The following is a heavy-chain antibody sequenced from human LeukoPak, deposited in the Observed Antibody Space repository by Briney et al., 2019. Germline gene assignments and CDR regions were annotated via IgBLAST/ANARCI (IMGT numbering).Heavy chain of an antibody. D-gene: IGHD5-12*01. V-gene: IGHV4-4*02. CDR1: GASISSSAR. CDR3: ARRGYSGYEAYFDY. CDR2: IYHGGST. Sequence: PSGTLSLTCAVSGASISSSARWSWVRQLPGKGLEWIGEIYHGGSTNYNPPLKRRVTLSLDNSNNHFSLRLSSVTAADTARYYCARRGYSGYEAYFDYWGQGTLVTVSS. J-gene: IGHJ4*02.